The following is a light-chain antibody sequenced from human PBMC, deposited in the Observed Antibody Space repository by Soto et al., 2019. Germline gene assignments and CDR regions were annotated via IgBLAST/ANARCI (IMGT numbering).Light chain of an antibody. CDR2: AAS. J-gene: IGKJ1*01. Sequence: DIQMTQSPSSLSASVGDRVTITCRASQSISSYLNWYQQKPGKAPKFLIYAASSLQSGVPSRFSDSGSGTDFTLTISSLQPEDFATYYCQQSYRTPRTFGQGTKVEIK. V-gene: IGKV1-39*01. CDR1: QSISSY. CDR3: QQSYRTPRT.